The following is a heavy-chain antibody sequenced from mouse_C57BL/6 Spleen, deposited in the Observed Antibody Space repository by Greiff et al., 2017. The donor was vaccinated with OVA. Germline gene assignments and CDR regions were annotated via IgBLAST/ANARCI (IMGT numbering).Heavy chain of an antibody. Sequence: VKLQQSGAELVKPGASVKISCKASGYAFSSYWMNWVKQRPGKGLEWIGQIYPGDGDTNYNGKFKGKATLTADKSTSTAYKQHSSLTSEDSAVYFCAKCGSSAYFDYWGQGTTLTVSS. D-gene: IGHD1-1*01. CDR2: IYPGDGDT. J-gene: IGHJ2*01. CDR3: AKCGSSAYFDY. V-gene: IGHV1-80*01. CDR1: GYAFSSYW.